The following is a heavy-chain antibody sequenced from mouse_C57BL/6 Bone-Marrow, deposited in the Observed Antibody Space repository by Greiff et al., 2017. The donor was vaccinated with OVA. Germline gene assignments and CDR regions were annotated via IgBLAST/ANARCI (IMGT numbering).Heavy chain of an antibody. J-gene: IGHJ4*01. CDR2: SRNKANDYTT. CDR3: ARDAGDYDGYYYAMDY. Sequence: EVKLVESGGGLVQSGRSLRLSCAPSGFTFSDFYLEWVRPAPGKGLEWIAASRNKANDYTTEYSASVKGRFIVSRDTSQSILYLQMNALRAEDTAIYYCARDAGDYDGYYYAMDYWGQGTSVTVSS. V-gene: IGHV7-1*01. D-gene: IGHD2-4*01. CDR1: GFTFSDFY.